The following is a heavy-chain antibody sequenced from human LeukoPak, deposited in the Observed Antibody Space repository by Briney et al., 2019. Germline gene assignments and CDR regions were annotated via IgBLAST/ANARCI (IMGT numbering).Heavy chain of an antibody. D-gene: IGHD6-6*01. CDR1: GGSFSGYY. CDR3: ARGDRVSSSSSSGVIDC. Sequence: SETLSLTCAVYGGSFSGYYWSWIRQPPGKGLEWIGEINHSGSTNYNPSLKRRVTISVATSKNKFYLKLSSVPAADTAVYYCARGDRVSSSSSSGVIDCRGQGTLVTASS. V-gene: IGHV4-34*01. J-gene: IGHJ4*02. CDR2: INHSGST.